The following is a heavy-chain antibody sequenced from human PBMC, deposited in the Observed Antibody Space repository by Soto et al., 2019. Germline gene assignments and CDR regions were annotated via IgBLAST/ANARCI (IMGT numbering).Heavy chain of an antibody. Sequence: SVKVSCKASGGTFSSYAISWVRQAPGQGLEWMGGIIPIFGTANYAQKFQGRVTITADESTSTVYMELSSLRSEDTAVYYCARRSPIAVGSLLDPWGQGTLVTVSS. CDR2: IIPIFGTA. V-gene: IGHV1-69*13. J-gene: IGHJ5*02. CDR3: ARRSPIAVGSLLDP. CDR1: GGTFSSYA. D-gene: IGHD6-19*01.